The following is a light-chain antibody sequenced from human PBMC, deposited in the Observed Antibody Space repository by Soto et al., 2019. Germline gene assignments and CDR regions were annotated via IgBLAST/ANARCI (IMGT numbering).Light chain of an antibody. Sequence: DIQMTQSPSSLSASVGDRVTITCRASQGITTYLAWYQQKPGKVPRLLIYVASTLQSGVPSRFSGSGSGTDFTLTISSLQPEDVASYYCQKYNSAPWTFGQGTKVEI. CDR1: QGITTY. J-gene: IGKJ1*01. CDR3: QKYNSAPWT. V-gene: IGKV1-27*01. CDR2: VAS.